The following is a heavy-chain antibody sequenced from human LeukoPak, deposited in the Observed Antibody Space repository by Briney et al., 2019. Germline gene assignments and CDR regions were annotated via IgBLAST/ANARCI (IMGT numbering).Heavy chain of an antibody. CDR1: GGSFSGYY. CDR3: ARGRVRWSFDD. J-gene: IGHJ4*02. D-gene: IGHD4-23*01. V-gene: IGHV4-34*01. Sequence: SETLSLTCAVYGGSFSGYYWSWIRQPPGKGLEWIGEINHSGSTNYNPSLKSRVTISVDTSNNQFSLKLSSVTAADTAVYYCARGRVRWSFDDWGQGTLVTVSS. CDR2: INHSGST.